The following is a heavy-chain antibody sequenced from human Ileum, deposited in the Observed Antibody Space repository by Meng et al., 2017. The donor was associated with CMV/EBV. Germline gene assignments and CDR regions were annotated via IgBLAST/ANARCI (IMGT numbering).Heavy chain of an antibody. CDR2: IYYSGST. J-gene: IGHJ6*02. Sequence: SETLSLTCTVSGGSISSYYWSWIRQPPGKGLEWIGYIYYSGSTNYNPSLKSRVTISVDTSKNQFSLKLSSVTAADTAVYYCARGLGGTLIPYGMDVWGHGTTVTVSS. CDR1: GGSISSYY. V-gene: IGHV4-59*01. CDR3: ARGLGGTLIPYGMDV. D-gene: IGHD4-23*01.